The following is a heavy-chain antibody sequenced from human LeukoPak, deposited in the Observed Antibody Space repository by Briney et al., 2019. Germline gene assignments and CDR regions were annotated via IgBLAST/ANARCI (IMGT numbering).Heavy chain of an antibody. CDR3: AAQDYDSSGYFEIDY. D-gene: IGHD3-22*01. V-gene: IGHV1-46*01. CDR2: INPSGGST. CDR1: GYTFTSYY. Sequence: GASVKVSCKASGYTFTSYYMHWVRQAPGQGLEWMGIINPSGGSTSYAQKFQGRVTITRDMSTSTAYMELSSLRSEDTAVYYCAAQDYDSSGYFEIDYWGQGTLVTVSS. J-gene: IGHJ4*02.